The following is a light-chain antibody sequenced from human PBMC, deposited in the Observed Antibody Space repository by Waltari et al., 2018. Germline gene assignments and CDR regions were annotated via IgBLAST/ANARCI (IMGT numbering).Light chain of an antibody. CDR2: DDN. V-gene: IGLV3-21*02. CDR3: GAWDSRLSVWV. CDR1: SIESKM. Sequence: SYVLTQPPSVSVAPGQTARITCGGNSIESKMVHWYQRKPGQAPVLVVYDDNHRPSGIPERFSGSKSGMSATLVITGLQTGDEADYYCGAWDSRLSVWVFGGGTKLTVL. J-gene: IGLJ3*02.